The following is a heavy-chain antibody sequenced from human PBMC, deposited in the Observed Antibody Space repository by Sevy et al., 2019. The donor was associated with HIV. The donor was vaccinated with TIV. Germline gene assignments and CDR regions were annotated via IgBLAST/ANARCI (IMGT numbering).Heavy chain of an antibody. Sequence: GGSLRLSCAGSGFTFSDAWMNWVRQAPGKGLEWVGRIKSDTDGGTTGYAAPVKGRFTISRDDSKNTRYLQMNSLKTEDTAVYYCTTELGYCSGGSCNDFDYWGQGTLVTVSS. D-gene: IGHD2-15*01. J-gene: IGHJ4*02. CDR1: GFTFSDAW. CDR3: TTELGYCSGGSCNDFDY. V-gene: IGHV3-15*07. CDR2: IKSDTDGGTT.